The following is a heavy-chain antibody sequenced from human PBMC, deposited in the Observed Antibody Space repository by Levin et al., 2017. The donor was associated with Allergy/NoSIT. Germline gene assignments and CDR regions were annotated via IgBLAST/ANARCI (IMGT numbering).Heavy chain of an antibody. J-gene: IGHJ4*02. D-gene: IGHD6-6*01. CDR1: GGSISSTSHH. CDR2: IYYTGTT. Sequence: SETLSLTCTVSGGSISSTSHHWGWVRQPPGTGLEWIGSIYYTGTTYYRPSLRGRVPISVDTSKNQFSLKLTSLTAADTAMYYCAGEYSSACAYWGQGTLVTVSS. CDR3: AGEYSSACAY. V-gene: IGHV4-39*07.